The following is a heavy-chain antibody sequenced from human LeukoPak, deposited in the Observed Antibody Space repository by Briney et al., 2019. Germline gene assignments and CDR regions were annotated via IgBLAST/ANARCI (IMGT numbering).Heavy chain of an antibody. CDR2: IRSSSSYI. J-gene: IGHJ4*02. Sequence: GGSLRLSCAASGFTFSIYSMNWVRQAPGKGLEWVSSIRSSSSYIYYADSVKGRFTISRDNAKNSLYLRMNSLRAEDTAVYYCARVSYDILTGYSYIDYWGQGTLVTVSS. D-gene: IGHD3-9*01. CDR3: ARVSYDILTGYSYIDY. V-gene: IGHV3-21*01. CDR1: GFTFSIYS.